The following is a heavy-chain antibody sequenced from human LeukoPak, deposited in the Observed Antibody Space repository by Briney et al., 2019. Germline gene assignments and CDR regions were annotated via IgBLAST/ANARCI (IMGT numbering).Heavy chain of an antibody. J-gene: IGHJ4*02. D-gene: IGHD3-16*02. CDR3: ARGEISYDYVWGSYRLKYFDY. V-gene: IGHV1-18*01. Sequence: ASVKVSCKASGYTFTNYGISWVRQAPGQGLEWMGWISAYNGNTNYAQKLQGRVTMTTDTSTSTAYMELRSLTSDDTAVYYCARGEISYDYVWGSYRLKYFDYWGQGTLVTVSS. CDR2: ISAYNGNT. CDR1: GYTFTNYG.